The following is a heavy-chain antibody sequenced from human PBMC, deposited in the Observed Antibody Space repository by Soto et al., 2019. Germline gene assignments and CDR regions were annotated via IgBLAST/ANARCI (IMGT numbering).Heavy chain of an antibody. Sequence: QVQLVQSGAEVKKPGASVKVSCKAFGYTFTGYYIHWVRQAPGQGLEWMGWINPNSGGTNYAQKFQGWLTMTRDTSITTAYMELSRFKSEDTAVYYCARFSSMYCYCDYWGQGTLVPVSS. CDR2: INPNSGGT. D-gene: IGHD2-21*02. J-gene: IGHJ4*02. CDR3: ARFSSMYCYCDY. CDR1: GYTFTGYY. V-gene: IGHV1-2*04.